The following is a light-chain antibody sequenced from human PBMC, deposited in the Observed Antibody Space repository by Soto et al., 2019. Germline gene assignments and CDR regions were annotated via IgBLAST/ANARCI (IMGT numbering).Light chain of an antibody. V-gene: IGKV3-20*01. J-gene: IGKJ4*01. CDR1: QSISGTY. CDR3: QQYGSSPTIT. Sequence: DIVWTQSPGTRSLASGERATLSCRTSQSISGTYLAWYQQKPCQAPRLLIYSESTRATGIPDRFSGSGSGTDFTLTISRLEPEDFAVYYCQQYGSSPTITFGGGTKLDIK. CDR2: SES.